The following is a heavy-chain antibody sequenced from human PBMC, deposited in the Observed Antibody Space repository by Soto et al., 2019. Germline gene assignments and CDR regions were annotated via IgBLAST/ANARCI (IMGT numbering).Heavy chain of an antibody. J-gene: IGHJ4*02. CDR1: GYIFNSFG. D-gene: IGHD2-21*02. CDR3: ARSIVVVTAADY. Sequence: ASVKVSCKASGYIFNSFGISWVRQAPGQGLEWMGWISAYTGNTKYAQNFQGRVTMTTDTSTSTAYMELRSLRSDDTAVYYCARSIVVVTAADYWGQGTLVTVSS. V-gene: IGHV1-18*01. CDR2: ISAYTGNT.